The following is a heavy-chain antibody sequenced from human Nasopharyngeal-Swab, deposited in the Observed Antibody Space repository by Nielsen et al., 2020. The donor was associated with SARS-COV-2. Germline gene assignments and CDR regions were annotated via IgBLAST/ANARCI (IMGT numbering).Heavy chain of an antibody. Sequence: WIRQPPGEGLEWVSSISSSSSYIYYADSVKGRFTIPRDNAENSLYLQMNSLRAEDTAVYYCARTILSSSPEEGFDYWGQGTLVTVSS. D-gene: IGHD6-6*01. J-gene: IGHJ4*02. CDR2: ISSSSSYI. CDR3: ARTILSSSPEEGFDY. V-gene: IGHV3-21*01.